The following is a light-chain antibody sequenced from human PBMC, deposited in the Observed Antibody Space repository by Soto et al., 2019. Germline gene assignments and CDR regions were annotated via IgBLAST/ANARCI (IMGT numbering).Light chain of an antibody. CDR3: MSYTTSVTYV. CDR1: SSDVGGYNY. V-gene: IGLV2-14*01. Sequence: QSALTQPASVSGSPGQSITISCTGTSSDVGGYNYVSWYQQHPGKAPKLMISGVSNRPSGVSNRFSGSKSGNTASLTISGLQTEDEADYYCMSYTTSVTYVFGTGTKVTV. CDR2: GVS. J-gene: IGLJ1*01.